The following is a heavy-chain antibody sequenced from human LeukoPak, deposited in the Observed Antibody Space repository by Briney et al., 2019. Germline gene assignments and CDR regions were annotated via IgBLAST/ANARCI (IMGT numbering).Heavy chain of an antibody. CDR3: AKEGPYYYYYYYMDV. J-gene: IGHJ6*03. V-gene: IGHV3-33*06. CDR2: IWYDGSNK. Sequence: GGSLRLSCAASGFTFSSYGMHWVRQAPGKGLEWVAVIWYDGSNKYYADSVKGRFTISRDNSKNTLYLQMNSLRAEDTAVYYCAKEGPYYYYYYYMDVWGKGTTVTVSS. CDR1: GFTFSSYG.